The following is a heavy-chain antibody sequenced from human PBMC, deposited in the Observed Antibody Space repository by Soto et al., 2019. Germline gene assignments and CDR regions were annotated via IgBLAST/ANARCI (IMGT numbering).Heavy chain of an antibody. CDR3: ARDEAFGGVIVKDY. CDR1: GFTVSSNY. Sequence: EVQLVESGGGLVQPGGSLRLSCAASGFTVSSNYMSWVRQAPGKGLEWVSVIYSGGSTYYADSVKGRFTISRDNSKNTLYLKMNSRRAEDTAVYYCARDEAFGGVIVKDYWGQGALVTVSS. J-gene: IGHJ4*02. CDR2: IYSGGST. V-gene: IGHV3-66*01. D-gene: IGHD3-16*02.